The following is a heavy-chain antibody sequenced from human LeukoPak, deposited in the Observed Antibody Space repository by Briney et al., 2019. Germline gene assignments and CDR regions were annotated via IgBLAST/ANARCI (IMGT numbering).Heavy chain of an antibody. Sequence: PSETLSLTCAVYGGSFSGYYWSWIRQPPGKGLEWIGEINHRGSTNYNPSLKSRVTISVDTSKNQFSLKLSSVTAADTAVYYCATVDYCGGDCYSDYWGQGTLVTVSS. D-gene: IGHD2-21*02. CDR3: ATVDYCGGDCYSDY. V-gene: IGHV4-34*01. CDR1: GGSFSGYY. J-gene: IGHJ4*02. CDR2: INHRGST.